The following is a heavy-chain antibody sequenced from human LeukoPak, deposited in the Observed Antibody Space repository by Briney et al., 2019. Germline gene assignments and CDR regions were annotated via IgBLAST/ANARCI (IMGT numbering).Heavy chain of an antibody. CDR2: IYYSGST. V-gene: IGHV4-30-4*01. CDR1: GGSISSGDYY. Sequence: KPSETLPLTCTVSGGSISSGDYYWSWIRQPPGKGLEWIGYIYYSGSTYYNPSLKSRVTISVDTSKNQFSLKLSSVTAADTAVYYCAREVWDYYDSSGFYYYYGMDVWGQGTTVTVSS. J-gene: IGHJ6*02. D-gene: IGHD3-22*01. CDR3: AREVWDYYDSSGFYYYYGMDV.